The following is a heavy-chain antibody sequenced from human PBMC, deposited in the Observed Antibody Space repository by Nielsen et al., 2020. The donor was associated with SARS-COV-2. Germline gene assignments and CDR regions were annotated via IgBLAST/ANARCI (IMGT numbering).Heavy chain of an antibody. CDR2: ISSSSSYI. V-gene: IGHV3-21*01. Sequence: GESLKISCAASGFTFSSYSMNWVRQAPGKGLEWVSSISSSSSYIYYADSVKGRFTISRDNAKNSLYLQMNSLRAEDTAVYYCARDEVSHLEWLLSALDYWGQGTLVTVSS. J-gene: IGHJ4*02. D-gene: IGHD3-3*01. CDR1: GFTFSSYS. CDR3: ARDEVSHLEWLLSALDY.